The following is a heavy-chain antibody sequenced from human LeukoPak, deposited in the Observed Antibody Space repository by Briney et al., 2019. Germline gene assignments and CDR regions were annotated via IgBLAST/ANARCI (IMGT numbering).Heavy chain of an antibody. D-gene: IGHD3-22*01. CDR1: GYTFTSYG. J-gene: IGHJ4*02. V-gene: IGHV1-18*01. Sequence: ASVKVSCKASGYTFTSYGISWVRQAPGQGLEWMGWISAYNGNTNYAQKLQGRVTMTTDTSTSTAYMELRSLRSDDTAVYYCARDRYYYGSSGYYSDYWGQGTLVTVSS. CDR3: ARDRYYYGSSGYYSDY. CDR2: ISAYNGNT.